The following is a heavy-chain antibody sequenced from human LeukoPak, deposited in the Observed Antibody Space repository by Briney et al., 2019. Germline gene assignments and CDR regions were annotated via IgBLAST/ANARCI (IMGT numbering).Heavy chain of an antibody. CDR3: AKDNGDYVVFDY. J-gene: IGHJ4*02. D-gene: IGHD4-17*01. V-gene: IGHV3-23*01. CDR2: ISGSGDST. Sequence: GGSLRLSCAASGFTFTSHALSWVSQAPGKGLEWVSAISGSGDSTFYADSVKGRFTISRDNSKHTLYPQMNSLRAEDTAVYYCAKDNGDYVVFDYWGQGTLVTVSA. CDR1: GFTFTSHA.